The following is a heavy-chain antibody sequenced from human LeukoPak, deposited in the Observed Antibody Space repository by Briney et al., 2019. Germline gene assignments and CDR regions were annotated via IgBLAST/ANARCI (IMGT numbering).Heavy chain of an antibody. CDR3: ARDSPIIAVAGRAVRDWFDP. CDR1: GYTFTSYG. J-gene: IGHJ5*02. D-gene: IGHD6-19*01. Sequence: GASVKVPCKASGYTFTSYGISWVRQAPGQGLEWMGWISAYNGNTNYAQKLQGRVTMTTDTSTSTAYMELRSLRSDDTAVYYCARDSPIIAVAGRAVRDWFDPWGQGTLVTVSS. V-gene: IGHV1-18*01. CDR2: ISAYNGNT.